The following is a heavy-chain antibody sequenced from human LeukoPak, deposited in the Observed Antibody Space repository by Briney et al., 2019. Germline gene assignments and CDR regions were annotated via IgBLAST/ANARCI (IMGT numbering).Heavy chain of an antibody. CDR3: ARVGLKMVRGFDP. D-gene: IGHD3-10*01. J-gene: IGHJ5*02. Sequence: SETLSLTCTVSGGSISSGSYYWSWIRQPAGKGLEWIGRIYTSGSTNYNPSLKNRVTISVDTSKNQFSLKLSSVTAADTAVYYCARVGLKMVRGFDPWGQGTLVTVSS. V-gene: IGHV4-61*02. CDR1: GGSISSGSYY. CDR2: IYTSGST.